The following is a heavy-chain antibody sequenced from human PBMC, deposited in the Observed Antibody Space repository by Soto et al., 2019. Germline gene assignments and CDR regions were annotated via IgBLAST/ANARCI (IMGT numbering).Heavy chain of an antibody. CDR3: AKGRGDLGMVTPYFYYGMDV. CDR2: IGGTAGFI. J-gene: IGHJ6*02. CDR1: DFSFSSYT. D-gene: IGHD2-21*01. Sequence: EMQLVQSGGGLVKSGGSLRLSCAASDFSFSSYTMNWVRQAPGKGLEWVSSIGGTAGFIFYADSVKGRFTISRDNARNLLFLQMNSLRAEDTAVYYCAKGRGDLGMVTPYFYYGMDVWGQGTTVIASS. V-gene: IGHV3-21*06.